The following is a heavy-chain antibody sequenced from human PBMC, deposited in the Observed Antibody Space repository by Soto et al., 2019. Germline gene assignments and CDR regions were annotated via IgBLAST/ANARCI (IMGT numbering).Heavy chain of an antibody. CDR3: ARDREYSGFYYGMDV. J-gene: IGHJ6*02. D-gene: IGHD5-12*01. V-gene: IGHV3-30-3*01. Sequence: GGSLRLSCGASGFTFSRNAMHWVRQAPGKGLEWVAVISFDGNNQYYTDSVKGRFTISRDNSKNTLDLQMNSLRREDTAVYYCARDREYSGFYYGMDVWGQGTTVTVSS. CDR2: ISFDGNNQ. CDR1: GFTFSRNA.